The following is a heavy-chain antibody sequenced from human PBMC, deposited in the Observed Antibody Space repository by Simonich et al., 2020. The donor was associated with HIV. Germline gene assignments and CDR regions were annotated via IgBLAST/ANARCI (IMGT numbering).Heavy chain of an antibody. V-gene: IGHV1-8*02. CDR3: AGVDYDSSSYLGNWFDP. Sequence: QVQLVQSGAEVKKPGASVKVSCKASGYIFTSYDINWVRQATGQGLEWVGRTNPKTGNTVHAQKYQSRGTMTRTTSISTAYMEMSSLRSEDTAVYYCAGVDYDSSSYLGNWFDPWGQGTLVTVSS. CDR1: GYIFTSYD. CDR2: TNPKTGNT. D-gene: IGHD3-22*01. J-gene: IGHJ5*02.